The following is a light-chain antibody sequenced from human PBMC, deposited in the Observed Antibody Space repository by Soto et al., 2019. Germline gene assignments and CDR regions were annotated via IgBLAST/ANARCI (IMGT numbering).Light chain of an antibody. V-gene: IGKV1-5*03. J-gene: IGKJ4*01. CDR2: KAS. Sequence: DIQMTQSPSTLSASVGDRVSITCRASQSISSWLAWYQQTPGKAPKLLISKASNLESGVPTRFSGSGSGTECTLTISSLQPDDFATYYCQQYNSYSLTFGGGTKVEIK. CDR3: QQYNSYSLT. CDR1: QSISSW.